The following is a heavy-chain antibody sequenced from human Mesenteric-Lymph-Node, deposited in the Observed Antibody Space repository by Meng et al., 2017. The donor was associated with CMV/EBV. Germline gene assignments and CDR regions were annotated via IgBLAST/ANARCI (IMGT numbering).Heavy chain of an antibody. CDR3: ARDRRVVEGDYYYYYGMDV. D-gene: IGHD2-15*01. CDR1: GFTFNHYW. V-gene: IGHV3-7*01. CDR2: IKQDGSDE. J-gene: IGHJ6*02. Sequence: GGSLRLSCATSGFTFNHYWMSWVRQAPGKGLEWVANIKQDGSDEYYVASVKGRFTISRDNAKNSLYLQMNSLRAEDTAVYYCARDRRVVEGDYYYYYGMDVWGQGTTVTVSS.